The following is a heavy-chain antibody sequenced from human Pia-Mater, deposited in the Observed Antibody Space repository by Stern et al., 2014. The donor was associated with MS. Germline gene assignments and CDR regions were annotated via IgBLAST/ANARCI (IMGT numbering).Heavy chain of an antibody. CDR1: GDSVSSRSYS. V-gene: IGHV4-39*02. CDR3: ARMTPKAMDY. Sequence: QVQLQESGPGLVKASETLSLTCTVSGDSVSSRSYSWGWIRQPPGKGLEWIGMISYSGSTYYNPSLKSRVTVSVDTSKNHFSLKLNSMTAADTALYYCARMTPKAMDYWGQGILVTVSS. J-gene: IGHJ4*02. D-gene: IGHD5-18*01. CDR2: ISYSGST.